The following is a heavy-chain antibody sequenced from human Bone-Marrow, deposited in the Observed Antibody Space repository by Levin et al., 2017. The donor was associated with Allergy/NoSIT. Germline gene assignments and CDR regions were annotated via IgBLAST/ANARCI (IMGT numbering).Heavy chain of an antibody. Sequence: SVKVSCKASGGTFSSYAISWVRQAPGQGLEWMGGIIPIFGTANYAQKFQGRVTITADESTSTAYMELSSLRSEDTAVYYCARANIVVVPAAIYYDYGMDVWGQGTTVTVSS. CDR3: ARANIVVVPAAIYYDYGMDV. CDR2: IIPIFGTA. D-gene: IGHD2-2*02. CDR1: GGTFSSYA. J-gene: IGHJ6*02. V-gene: IGHV1-69*13.